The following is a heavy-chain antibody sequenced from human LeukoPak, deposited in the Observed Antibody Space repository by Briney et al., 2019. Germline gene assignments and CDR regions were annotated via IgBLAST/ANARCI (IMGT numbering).Heavy chain of an antibody. Sequence: PSETLSLTCTVSGASISTYYWSWVRQPPGKGLEWHGFIYFSGTNNYNPSLKRRVTISVDTSKNQFSLKLSSMTAADTGVYYCASGRTYYDILTGYDSYYFDYWGQGTLVTVSS. D-gene: IGHD3-9*01. CDR1: GASISTYY. J-gene: IGHJ4*02. CDR2: IYFSGTN. CDR3: ASGRTYYDILTGYDSYYFDY. V-gene: IGHV4-59*01.